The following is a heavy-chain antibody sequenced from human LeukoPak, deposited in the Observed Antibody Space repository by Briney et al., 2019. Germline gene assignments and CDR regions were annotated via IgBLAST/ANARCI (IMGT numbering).Heavy chain of an antibody. CDR3: ARDPGYCSGGSCGQNYYYYGMDV. CDR2: ISAYNGNT. CDR1: GYTFTSYG. D-gene: IGHD2-15*01. V-gene: IGHV1-18*01. Sequence: GASVKVSCKASGYTFTSYGISWVRQAPGQGLEWMGWISAYNGNTNYAQKLQGRVTMTTDTSTSTAYMELRSLRSDDTAAYYCARDPGYCSGGSCGQNYYYYGMDVWGQGTTVTVSS. J-gene: IGHJ6*02.